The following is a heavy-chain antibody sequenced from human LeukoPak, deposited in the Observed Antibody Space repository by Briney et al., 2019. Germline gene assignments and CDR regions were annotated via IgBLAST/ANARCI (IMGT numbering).Heavy chain of an antibody. V-gene: IGHV3-15*01. J-gene: IGHJ4*02. CDR3: AREVPERHPTVTTYYFDY. D-gene: IGHD4-17*01. Sequence: PGGSLRLSCAASGFTFSNAWMSWVRQAPGKGLEWVGRIKSESDGGTTDYAAPVKGRFTISRDDSKNTVYLQMNSLKTEDTAVYYCAREVPERHPTVTTYYFDYWGQGTLVTVSS. CDR1: GFTFSNAW. CDR2: IKSESDGGTT.